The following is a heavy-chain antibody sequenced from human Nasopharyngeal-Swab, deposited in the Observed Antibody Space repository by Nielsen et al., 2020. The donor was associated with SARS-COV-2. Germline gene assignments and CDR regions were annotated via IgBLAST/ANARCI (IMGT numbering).Heavy chain of an antibody. CDR3: ARDPNSSGGVDAFDI. J-gene: IGHJ3*02. D-gene: IGHD6-19*01. V-gene: IGHV4-59*13. CDR1: GGSISCYY. Sequence: GSLRLSCTVSGGSISCYYWSWIRQPPGKGLEWIGYIYYSGSTNYNPSLKSRVTISVDTSKNQFSLKLSSVTAADTAVYYCARDPNSSGGVDAFDIWGQGTMVTVSS. CDR2: IYYSGST.